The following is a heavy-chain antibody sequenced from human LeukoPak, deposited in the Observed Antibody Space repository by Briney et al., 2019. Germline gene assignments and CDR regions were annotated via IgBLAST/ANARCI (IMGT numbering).Heavy chain of an antibody. J-gene: IGHJ5*02. Sequence: SETLSLTCTVSGGSISSYYWSWIRQPPGKGLEWIGYIYYSGSTNYNPSLKSRVTISVDTSKNQFSLKLSSVTAADTAVYYCARRRPSGYRGPLTWFDPWGQGTLVTVSS. V-gene: IGHV4-59*01. CDR2: IYYSGST. CDR1: GGSISSYY. D-gene: IGHD3-9*01. CDR3: ARRRPSGYRGPLTWFDP.